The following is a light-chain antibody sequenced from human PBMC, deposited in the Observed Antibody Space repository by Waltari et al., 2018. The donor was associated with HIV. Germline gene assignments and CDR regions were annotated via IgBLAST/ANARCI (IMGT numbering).Light chain of an antibody. CDR2: GNN. Sequence: QSVLTQPPSVSGAPGQRVTISCTGSSSKIGAGYAVNWYPQLPGPAPKLLIYGNNNRPSGVPYRFSGSKSGTSASLAITGLQAEDEADYYCQSYDSSLGGYVFGTGTKVTVL. J-gene: IGLJ1*01. CDR3: QSYDSSLGGYV. V-gene: IGLV1-40*01. CDR1: SSKIGAGYA.